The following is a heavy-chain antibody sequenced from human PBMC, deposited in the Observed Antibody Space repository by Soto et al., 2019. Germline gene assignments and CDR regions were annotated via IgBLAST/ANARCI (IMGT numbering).Heavy chain of an antibody. V-gene: IGHV3-21*01. CDR2: ISSSSSYI. D-gene: IGHD6-19*01. Sequence: GGSLRLSCAASGFTFSSYSMNWVRQAPGKGLEWVSSISSSSSYIYYADSVKGRFTISRDNAKNSLYLQMNSLRAEDTAVYYCARGGPSGWAFDYWGQGTLVTVSS. J-gene: IGHJ4*02. CDR1: GFTFSSYS. CDR3: ARGGPSGWAFDY.